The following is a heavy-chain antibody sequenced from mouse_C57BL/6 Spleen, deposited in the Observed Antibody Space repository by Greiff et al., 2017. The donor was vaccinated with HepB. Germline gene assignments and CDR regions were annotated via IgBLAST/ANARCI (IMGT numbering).Heavy chain of an antibody. D-gene: IGHD2-5*01. CDR2: ISDGGSYT. CDR3: ARDRSSNAWFAY. CDR1: GFTFSSYA. Sequence: DVQLQESGGGLVKPGGSLKLSCAASGFTFSSYAMSWVRQTPEKRLEWVATISDGGSYTYYPDNVKGRFTISRDNAKNNLYLQMSHLKSEDTAMYYCARDRSSNAWFAYWGQGTLVTVSA. J-gene: IGHJ3*01. V-gene: IGHV5-4*01.